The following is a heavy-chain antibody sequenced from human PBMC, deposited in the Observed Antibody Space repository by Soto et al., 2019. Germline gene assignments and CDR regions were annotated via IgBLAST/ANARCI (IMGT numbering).Heavy chain of an antibody. CDR1: GFNFNTYG. J-gene: IGHJ4*02. CDR3: ARNLRWEPQFDN. D-gene: IGHD4-17*01. Sequence: QVQLVESGGGVVQPGTSLRLSCVASGFNFNTYGMHWVRQAPGKGLEWVAVIWFDESDNYYADSVKGRFTISRDSSKNTFYLHMNSLRDEDTAVYYCARNLRWEPQFDNWGQGTLVTVSS. V-gene: IGHV3-33*01. CDR2: IWFDESDN.